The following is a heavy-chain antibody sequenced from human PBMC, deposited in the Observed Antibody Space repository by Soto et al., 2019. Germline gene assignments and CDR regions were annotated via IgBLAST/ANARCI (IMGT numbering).Heavy chain of an antibody. CDR1: GYSFDTVG. D-gene: IGHD2-15*01. CDR2: ISIEKGDT. J-gene: IGHJ2*01. CDR3: ARCYWSVGSCFTCWNFDL. Sequence: QVQVVQSGAEVKKPGASGKVACKASGYSFDTVGMSWVRQAPGQGLEWMGWISIEKGDTNSAQKFQDSVIMTTGTPTSTAYMDLRSLTADDTAVYYCARCYWSVGSCFTCWNFDLWGRGTLVTGSS. V-gene: IGHV1-18*01.